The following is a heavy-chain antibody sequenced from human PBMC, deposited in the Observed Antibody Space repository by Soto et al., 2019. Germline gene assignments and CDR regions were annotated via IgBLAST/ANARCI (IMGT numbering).Heavy chain of an antibody. D-gene: IGHD4-17*01. CDR3: AASTIYGDYVSDY. V-gene: IGHV3-21*01. CDR1: GFTFSSYS. CDR2: ISSSSSYI. Sequence: TGGSLRLSCAASGFTFSSYSMNWVRQAPGKGLEWVSSISSSSSYIYYADSVKGRFTISRDNAKNSLYLQMNSLRAEDTAVYYCAASTIYGDYVSDYWGQGTLVTVSS. J-gene: IGHJ4*02.